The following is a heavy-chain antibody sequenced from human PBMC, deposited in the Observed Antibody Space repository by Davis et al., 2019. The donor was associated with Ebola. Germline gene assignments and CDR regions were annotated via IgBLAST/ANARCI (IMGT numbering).Heavy chain of an antibody. CDR2: IKSKTDGGTT. CDR3: TTDYGLIEPGFGMDV. D-gene: IGHD1-14*01. J-gene: IGHJ6*02. V-gene: IGHV3-15*01. CDR1: GFTFSNAW. Sequence: GESLKISCAASGFTFSNAWMSWVRQAPGKGLEWVGRIKSKTDGGTTDYAAPVKGRFTISRDDSKNTLYLQMNSLKTEDTAVYYCTTDYGLIEPGFGMDVWGQGTTVTVSS.